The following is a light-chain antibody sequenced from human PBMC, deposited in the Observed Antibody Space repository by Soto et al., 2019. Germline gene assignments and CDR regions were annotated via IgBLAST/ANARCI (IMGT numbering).Light chain of an antibody. CDR1: SSDVGGYNY. Sequence: QSALTQPPSASGSPGQSVTISCTGTSSDVGGYNYVSWYQQHPGKAPKLMIYEVSKRPSGVPDRFSGSKSGNTASLTVSGLQAEDEADYYCCSYAGSNNFPYGFGTGTKLTVL. V-gene: IGLV2-8*01. CDR2: EVS. J-gene: IGLJ1*01. CDR3: CSYAGSNNFPYG.